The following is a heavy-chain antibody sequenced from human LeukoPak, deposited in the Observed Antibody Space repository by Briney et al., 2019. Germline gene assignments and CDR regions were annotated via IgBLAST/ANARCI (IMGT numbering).Heavy chain of an antibody. Sequence: GASVKVSCTASGYTFTSYGISWVRQAPGQGLEWMGWINGYNGNTNYAQKLQGRVTMTTDTSTSTAYMELRSLRSDDTAVYYCARDQVDCSGGTCYSVFWFDPWGQGTLVTVSS. CDR1: GYTFTSYG. CDR2: INGYNGNT. J-gene: IGHJ5*02. D-gene: IGHD2-15*01. CDR3: ARDQVDCSGGTCYSVFWFDP. V-gene: IGHV1-18*01.